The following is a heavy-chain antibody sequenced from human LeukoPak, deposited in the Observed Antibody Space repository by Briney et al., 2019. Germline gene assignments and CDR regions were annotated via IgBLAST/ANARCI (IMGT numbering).Heavy chain of an antibody. CDR1: GFTFSGYW. J-gene: IGHJ6*03. CDR2: IDNDGHGI. Sequence: PGGSLRLSCAASGFTFSGYWMHWVRQGPEKGLELVSRIDNDGHGILYADSVKGRFTTSRDNAKYTLYLQMNSLRFEDTAVYYCATGGGWVPSFGVVTHIDVWGKGTTVTVSS. V-gene: IGHV3-74*03. CDR3: ATGGGWVPSFGVVTHIDV. D-gene: IGHD3-3*01.